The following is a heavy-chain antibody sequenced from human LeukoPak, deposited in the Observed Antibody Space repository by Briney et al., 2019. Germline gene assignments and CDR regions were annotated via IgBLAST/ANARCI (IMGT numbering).Heavy chain of an antibody. J-gene: IGHJ4*02. Sequence: PGGSLRLSCVASGFIFSSYNINWVRLAPGKGLEWVSSISSSSTYIYYADSAKGRFTISRDNAKNSLDLQMDSLRVEDTAVYYCAREGYSAYGLDNWGQGTLVTVSS. D-gene: IGHD5-12*01. V-gene: IGHV3-21*04. CDR1: GFIFSSYN. CDR3: AREGYSAYGLDN. CDR2: ISSSSTYI.